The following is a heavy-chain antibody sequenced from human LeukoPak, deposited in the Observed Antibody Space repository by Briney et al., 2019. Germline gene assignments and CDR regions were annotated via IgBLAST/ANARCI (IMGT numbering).Heavy chain of an antibody. CDR1: GFTFSAYA. Sequence: GGSLRLSCSASGFTFSAYAMHWVRQAPGKRLEYVSAISPDGTSTYYADSVKGRFTISRDNSKNTLYLQMNSLRAEDTAVYYCAKEYCSSTSCYTSYFDYWGQGTLVTVSS. J-gene: IGHJ4*02. V-gene: IGHV3-64*04. CDR2: ISPDGTST. CDR3: AKEYCSSTSCYTSYFDY. D-gene: IGHD2-2*02.